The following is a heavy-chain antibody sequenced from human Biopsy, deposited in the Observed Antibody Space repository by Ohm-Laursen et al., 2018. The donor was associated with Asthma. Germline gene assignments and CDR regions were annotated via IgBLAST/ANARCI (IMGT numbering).Heavy chain of an antibody. V-gene: IGHV3-30*03. D-gene: IGHD4-23*01. CDR2: ISYDGGNK. CDR1: RFTYE. Sequence: SLRLSCAASRFTYEMHWVRQAPGKGLEWVAVISYDGGNKFYGDSVKGRFTLSRDNSRNTLYLQMNSLRVGDTAIYYCARTHERWTSIQDDALDIWGQGTMVIVSS. J-gene: IGHJ3*02. CDR3: ARTHERWTSIQDDALDI.